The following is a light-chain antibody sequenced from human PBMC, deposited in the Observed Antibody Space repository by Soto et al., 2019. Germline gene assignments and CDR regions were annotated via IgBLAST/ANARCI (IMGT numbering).Light chain of an antibody. Sequence: DIQMTQSPSTLSASVGDRVTITCRASQRISSWLAWYQQKPGKAPNLLIYKASSLQSGVPSRFSGSGSGTEFTLTISSLQPDDFATYYCQQYNSYSWTFGRGTKVEIK. J-gene: IGKJ1*01. CDR3: QQYNSYSWT. CDR2: KAS. V-gene: IGKV1-5*03. CDR1: QRISSW.